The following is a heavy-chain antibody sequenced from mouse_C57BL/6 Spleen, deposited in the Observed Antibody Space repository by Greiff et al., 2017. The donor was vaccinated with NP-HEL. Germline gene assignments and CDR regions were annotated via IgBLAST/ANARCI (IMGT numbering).Heavy chain of an antibody. D-gene: IGHD1-1*01. CDR3: ARLGDYYGSSYGAMDY. CDR1: GYTFTSYW. V-gene: IGHV1-52*01. J-gene: IGHJ4*01. Sequence: VQLQQPGAELVRPGSSVKLSCKASGYTFTSYWMHWVKQRPIQGLEWIGNIDPSDSETHYNQKFKDKATLTVDKSSSTAYMQLSRLTSEDSAVYYCARLGDYYGSSYGAMDYWGQGTSVTVSS. CDR2: IDPSDSET.